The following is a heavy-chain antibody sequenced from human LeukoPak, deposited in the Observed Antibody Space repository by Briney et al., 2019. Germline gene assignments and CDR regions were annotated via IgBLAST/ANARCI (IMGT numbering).Heavy chain of an antibody. CDR1: GFTFSSYW. J-gene: IGHJ3*02. V-gene: IGHV3-7*01. Sequence: GGSLRLSCAASGFTFSSYWMSWVRQAPGKGLEWVANIKQDGSEKYYVDSVKGRFTISRDNAKNSLYLQMNSLRAEDTAVYYCATRMEYYDFWSGYYIWGQGTMVTVSS. CDR3: ATRMEYYDFWSGYYI. CDR2: IKQDGSEK. D-gene: IGHD3-3*01.